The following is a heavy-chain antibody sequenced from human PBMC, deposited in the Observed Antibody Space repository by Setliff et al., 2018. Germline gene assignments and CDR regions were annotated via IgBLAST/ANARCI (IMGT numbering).Heavy chain of an antibody. D-gene: IGHD3-9*01. CDR2: ISASGDTT. CDR3: AKHGAYNDFLTGYNFYYDMDV. V-gene: IGHV3-23*01. Sequence: GGSLRLSCAASGYTSSSYAMTWVRQAPGKGLEWVSIISASGDTTYYADSVKGRFTISRDNSKNTLYLQMNSLRAEDTAVYYCAKHGAYNDFLTGYNFYYDMDVWGQGTTVTVSS. J-gene: IGHJ6*02. CDR1: GYTSSSYA.